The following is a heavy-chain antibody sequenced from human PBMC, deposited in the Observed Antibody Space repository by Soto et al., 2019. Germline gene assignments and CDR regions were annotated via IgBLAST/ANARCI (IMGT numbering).Heavy chain of an antibody. CDR3: ARVRGDIVLVVAATPWGAGGMDV. CDR1: GGTFSSYA. D-gene: IGHD2-15*01. V-gene: IGHV1-69*06. CDR2: IIPIFGTA. Sequence: QVQLVQSGAEVKKPGSSVKVSCKASGGTFSSYAISWVRQAPGQGLEWMGGIIPIFGTANYAQKFQGRVTITADKSTSTAYMELSSLRSEDTAVYYCARVRGDIVLVVAATPWGAGGMDVWGQGTTVTVSS. J-gene: IGHJ6*02.